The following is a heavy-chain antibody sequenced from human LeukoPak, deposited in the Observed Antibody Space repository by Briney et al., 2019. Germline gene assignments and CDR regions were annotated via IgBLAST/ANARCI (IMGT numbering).Heavy chain of an antibody. D-gene: IGHD6-13*01. CDR2: ISYDGSNK. V-gene: IGHV3-30-3*01. CDR3: ARDGGIGSSWYGDYYYGMDV. CDR1: GFTSSSYA. Sequence: GGSLRLSCAASGFTSSSYAMHWVRQAPGKGLEWVAVISYDGSNKYYADSVKGRFTISRDNSKNTLYLQMNSLRAEDTAVYYCARDGGIGSSWYGDYYYGMDVWGQGTTVTVSS. J-gene: IGHJ6*02.